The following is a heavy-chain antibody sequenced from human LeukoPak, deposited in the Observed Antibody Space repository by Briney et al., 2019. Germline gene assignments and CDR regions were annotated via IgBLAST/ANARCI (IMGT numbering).Heavy chain of an antibody. CDR2: ISYDGSNK. V-gene: IGHV3-30-3*01. CDR3: ARDLIVGATSTAGY. J-gene: IGHJ4*02. CDR1: GFTFSSYA. D-gene: IGHD1-26*01. Sequence: GGSLRLSCAASGFTFSSYAMHWVRQAPGKGLEWVAVISYDGSNKYYADSVKGRFTISRDDSKNTLYLQMNSLRAEDTAVYYCARDLIVGATSTAGYWGQGTLVTVSS.